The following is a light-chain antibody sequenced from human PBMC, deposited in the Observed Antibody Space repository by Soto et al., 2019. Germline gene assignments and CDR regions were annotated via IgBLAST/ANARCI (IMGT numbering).Light chain of an antibody. Sequence: DIVMIQSPLSLPVTPGEPASISCRYSQSILHSNGYNYLHWYLQRPGQSPQLLIDLGSIRASGVPDRFSGTVSGTDFTLKISRADAEDVGCYYCMQATQPRTFGQATKVEIK. V-gene: IGKV2-28*01. CDR3: MQATQPRT. CDR2: LGS. CDR1: QSILHSNGYNY. J-gene: IGKJ1*01.